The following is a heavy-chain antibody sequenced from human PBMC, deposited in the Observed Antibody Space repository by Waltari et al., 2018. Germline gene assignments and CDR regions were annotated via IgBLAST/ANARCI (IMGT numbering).Heavy chain of an antibody. CDR3: AKDIFRRGGVIVMVAVY. V-gene: IGHV3-9*01. Sequence: EVQLVESGGGLVQPGRSLRLSCAASGFTFDDYAMHWVRQAPGQGLEWVSGISWNSGSIGYADSVKGRFTISRDNAKNSLYLQMNSLRAEDTALYYCAKDIFRRGGVIVMVAVYWGQGTLVTVSS. D-gene: IGHD3-16*02. CDR1: GFTFDDYA. CDR2: ISWNSGSI. J-gene: IGHJ4*02.